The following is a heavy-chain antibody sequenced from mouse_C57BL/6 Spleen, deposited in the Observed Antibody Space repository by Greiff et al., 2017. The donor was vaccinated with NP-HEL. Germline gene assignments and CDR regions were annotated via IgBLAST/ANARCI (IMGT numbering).Heavy chain of an antibody. CDR2: INPNNGGT. Sequence: VQLQQSGPELVKPGASVKMSCKASGYTFTDYNMHWVKQSHGKSLEWIGYINPNNGGTSYNQKFKGKATLTVNKSSSTAYMELRSLTSEDSAVYYCARKGYYYGSSYVYYAMDYWGQGTSVTVSS. J-gene: IGHJ4*01. V-gene: IGHV1-22*01. CDR1: GYTFTDYN. D-gene: IGHD1-1*01. CDR3: ARKGYYYGSSYVYYAMDY.